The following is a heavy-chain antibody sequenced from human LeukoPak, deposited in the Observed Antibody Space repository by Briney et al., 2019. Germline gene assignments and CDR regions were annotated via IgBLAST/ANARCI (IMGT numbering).Heavy chain of an antibody. J-gene: IGHJ2*01. V-gene: IGHV1-18*01. D-gene: IGHD3-10*01. CDR3: GRDRLSEYPGSGRNWYFDL. Sequence: GASAKVSCKASGYTFTRYSISWVRPAPEQGLERMGWLSAYSGNTNYAQKLQDRVTMTTDTSTSTVYMELRSLRSDDTAVYYCGRDRLSEYPGSGRNWYFDLWGRGTLVTVSP. CDR1: GYTFTRYS. CDR2: LSAYSGNT.